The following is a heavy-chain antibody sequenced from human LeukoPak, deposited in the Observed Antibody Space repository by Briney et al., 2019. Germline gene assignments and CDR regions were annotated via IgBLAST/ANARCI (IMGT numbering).Heavy chain of an antibody. CDR2: ISGYNGET. D-gene: IGHD2-2*01. Sequence: GASVKVSCKAAGYTFSNFGISWVRQAPGQGLEWMGWISGYNGETNYAQKFQGRVTMTTDTSANTAYMEVRSLRSDDTAVYYCARGLEAMRPLSDYWGQGTLVTVSS. V-gene: IGHV1-18*01. CDR1: GYTFSNFG. J-gene: IGHJ4*02. CDR3: ARGLEAMRPLSDY.